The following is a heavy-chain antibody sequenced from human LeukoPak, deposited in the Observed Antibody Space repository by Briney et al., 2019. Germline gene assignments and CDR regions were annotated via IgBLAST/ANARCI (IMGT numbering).Heavy chain of an antibody. V-gene: IGHV3-30*18. CDR2: ISYDGSNK. Sequence: PGRSLRLSCAASGFTFSSYGMHWVRQAPGKGLEWVAVISYDGSNKYYADSVKGRFTISRDNSKNTLSLQMNNLRADDTAVYYCAKSYASGSFYDYWGQGTLVTVSS. CDR3: AKSYASGSFYDY. J-gene: IGHJ4*02. CDR1: GFTFSSYG. D-gene: IGHD3-10*01.